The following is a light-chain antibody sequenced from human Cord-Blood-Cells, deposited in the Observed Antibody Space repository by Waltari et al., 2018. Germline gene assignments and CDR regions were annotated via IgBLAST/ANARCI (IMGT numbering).Light chain of an antibody. CDR3: SSYTSSSTWV. J-gene: IGLJ3*02. CDR2: DVS. CDR1: SSDVGGYNY. Sequence: QSALTQPASVSGSPRQSITIPCTGTSSDVGGYNYVSWYQQHPGKAPKLMIYDVSKRPSGVSNRFSGSKSGNTASLTISGLQAEDEADYYCSSYTSSSTWVFGGGTKLTVL. V-gene: IGLV2-14*01.